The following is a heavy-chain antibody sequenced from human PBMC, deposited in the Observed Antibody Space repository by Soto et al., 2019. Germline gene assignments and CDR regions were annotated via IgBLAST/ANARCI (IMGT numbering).Heavy chain of an antibody. CDR2: ISGSGGST. CDR1: GFTFSSYA. V-gene: IGHV3-23*01. CDR3: VGPSWTFGVFDY. J-gene: IGHJ4*02. D-gene: IGHD2-2*01. Sequence: EVQLLESGGGLVQPGGSLRLSCAASGFTFSSYAMSWVRQAPGKGLEWVSAISGSGGSTYYAGSVKGRFTISRDNSKNTLYLQMNSLRAEDTAVYYCVGPSWTFGVFDYWGQGTLVTVSS.